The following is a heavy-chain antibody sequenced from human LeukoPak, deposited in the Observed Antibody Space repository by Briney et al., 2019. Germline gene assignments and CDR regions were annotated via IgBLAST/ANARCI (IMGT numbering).Heavy chain of an antibody. D-gene: IGHD6-13*01. Sequence: ASVKVSCKASGGTFSSYAINWVRQAPGQGLEWMGGIIPIFGTANYAQMFQGRVTITADESTSTAYMELSSLRSEDTAVYYCARGHSSSWYYWFDPWGQGTLVTVSS. V-gene: IGHV1-69*13. CDR2: IIPIFGTA. CDR3: ARGHSSSWYYWFDP. CDR1: GGTFSSYA. J-gene: IGHJ5*02.